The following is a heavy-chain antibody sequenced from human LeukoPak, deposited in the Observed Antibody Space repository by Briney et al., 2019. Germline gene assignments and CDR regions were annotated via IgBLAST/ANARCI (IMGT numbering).Heavy chain of an antibody. J-gene: IGHJ4*02. Sequence: SETLSLTCAVYGWSFSGYYWSWIRQPPGKGLEWIGEINHSGSTNYNPSLKSRVTISVDTSKNQFSLKLSSVTAADTAVYYCARAGITMVRGVNRGTTFDYWGQGTLVTVSS. V-gene: IGHV4-34*01. D-gene: IGHD3-10*01. CDR1: GWSFSGYY. CDR2: INHSGST. CDR3: ARAGITMVRGVNRGTTFDY.